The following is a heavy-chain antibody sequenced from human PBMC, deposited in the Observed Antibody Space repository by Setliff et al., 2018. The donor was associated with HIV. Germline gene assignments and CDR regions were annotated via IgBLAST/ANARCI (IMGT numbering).Heavy chain of an antibody. CDR2: IDYSGSA. D-gene: IGHD5-18*01. CDR1: GGSVNSATYY. CDR3: AREGKTAMVTKYFDY. V-gene: IGHV4-31*03. Sequence: PSETLPLTCTVSGGSVNSATYYWSWIRQHPGKGLEWIGYIDYSGSAFYNPSLKSRITISVDTSKNQFSLRMKSVTAADTAMYYCAREGKTAMVTKYFDYLGQGTMVTV. J-gene: IGHJ4*02.